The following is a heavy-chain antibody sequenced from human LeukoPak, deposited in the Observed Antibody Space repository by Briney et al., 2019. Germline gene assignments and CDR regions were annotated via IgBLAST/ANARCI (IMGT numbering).Heavy chain of an antibody. V-gene: IGHV1-18*04. CDR2: ISAYNGNT. CDR3: ARKDYTGNSRRFDP. D-gene: IGHD6-13*01. CDR1: GYTFTGYY. Sequence: ASVKVSCKASGYTFTGYYLHWVRQAPGQGLEWMGWISAYNGNTNYAQKLQGRVTMTTDTSTSTAYMELRSLRSDDTAVYYCARKDYTGNSRRFDPWGQGTLVTVSS. J-gene: IGHJ5*02.